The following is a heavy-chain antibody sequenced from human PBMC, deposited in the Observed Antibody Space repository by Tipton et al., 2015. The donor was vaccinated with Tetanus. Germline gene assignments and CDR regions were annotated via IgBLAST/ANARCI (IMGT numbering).Heavy chain of an antibody. CDR3: ARDQGGGRVARLNWFGP. V-gene: IGHV4-31*03. CDR1: GGSISSDGAY. CDR2: ISNSGST. J-gene: IGHJ5*02. D-gene: IGHD3-16*01. Sequence: GLVKPSQTLSLTCTVSGGSISSDGAYWSWIRQHPGEGLEWIGYISNSGSTYYNPSLKSRVTISVDTSQKQISLKVNSVTAADTAVYYCARDQGGGRVARLNWFGPWGQGTLVTVSS.